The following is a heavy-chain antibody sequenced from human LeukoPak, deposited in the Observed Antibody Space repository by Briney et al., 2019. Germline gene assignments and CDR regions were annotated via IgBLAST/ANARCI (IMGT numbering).Heavy chain of an antibody. CDR2: INPNSGGT. D-gene: IGHD2-2*01. CDR1: GXTFTGXX. CDR3: ARGVRTFDY. J-gene: IGHJ4*02. V-gene: IGHV1-2*02. Sequence: ASVXXXCKAXGXTFTGXXXXWVXXXPXXXLEWMGWINPNSGGTNYAQKFQGRVTMTRDTSISTAYMELSRLRSDDTAVYYCARGVRTFDYWGQGTLVTVSS.